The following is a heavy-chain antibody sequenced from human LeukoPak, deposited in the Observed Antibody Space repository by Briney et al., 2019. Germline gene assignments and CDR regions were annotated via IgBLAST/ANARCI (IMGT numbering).Heavy chain of an antibody. CDR2: IIPIFGTA. V-gene: IGHV1-69*05. CDR1: GGTFSSYA. J-gene: IGHJ4*02. CDR3: ASAYYGSGSYIGTIDY. D-gene: IGHD3-10*01. Sequence: SVKVSCKASGGTFSSYAISWVRQAPGHGLEWMGGIIPIFGTANSAQKFQARVTITTDESTSTAYMELSSLRSEDTAVYYCASAYYGSGSYIGTIDYWGQGTLVTVSS.